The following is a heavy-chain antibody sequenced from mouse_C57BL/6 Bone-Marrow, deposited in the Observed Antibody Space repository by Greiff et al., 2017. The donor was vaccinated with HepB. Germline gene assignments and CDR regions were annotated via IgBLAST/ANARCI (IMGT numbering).Heavy chain of an antibody. D-gene: IGHD4-1*01. V-gene: IGHV1-55*01. Sequence: QVQLQQPGAELVKPGASVKMSCKASGYTFTSYWITWVKQRPGQGLEWIGDISPGSGSTNYNEKFKSKATLTVDTSSSTAYMQLSSLTSEDSAVYYCARGVTGKDYYAMDYWGQGTSVTVSS. J-gene: IGHJ4*01. CDR2: ISPGSGST. CDR3: ARGVTGKDYYAMDY. CDR1: GYTFTSYW.